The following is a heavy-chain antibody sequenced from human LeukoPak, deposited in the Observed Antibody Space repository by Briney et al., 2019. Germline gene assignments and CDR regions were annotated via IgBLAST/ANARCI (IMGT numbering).Heavy chain of an antibody. CDR2: ISGSGGST. J-gene: IGHJ6*02. CDR3: ARGATFGGTQGAYYYYGMDV. D-gene: IGHD3-16*01. Sequence: HAGGSLRLSCAASGFTFSSYAMSRVRQAPGKGLEWVSAISGSGGSTYYADSVKGRSTISRDNSKNTLYLQMNSLRAEDTAVYYCARGATFGGTQGAYYYYGMDVWGQGTTVTVSS. V-gene: IGHV3-23*01. CDR1: GFTFSSYA.